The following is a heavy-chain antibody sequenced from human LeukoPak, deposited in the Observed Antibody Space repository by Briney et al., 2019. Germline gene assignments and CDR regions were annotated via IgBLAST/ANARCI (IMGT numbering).Heavy chain of an antibody. Sequence: ASVKVSCKASGYTFSNYDINWVRQATGQGLEWMGWMNPNSGDTGYAQKFQGGVTFTRDTSITTAYMELSSLRSEDTAVYYCARDKVGAIYDWGQGTLVTVSS. D-gene: IGHD1-26*01. CDR1: GYTFSNYD. J-gene: IGHJ4*02. V-gene: IGHV1-8*03. CDR3: ARDKVGAIYD. CDR2: MNPNSGDT.